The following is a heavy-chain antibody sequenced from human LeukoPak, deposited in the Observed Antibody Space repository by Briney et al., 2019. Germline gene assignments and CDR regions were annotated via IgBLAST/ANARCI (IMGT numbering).Heavy chain of an antibody. CDR3: VKDRPCETCMPMDA. CDR2: LGRSGENR. CDR1: GFTFTDYS. J-gene: IGHJ6*02. V-gene: IGHV3-23*01. D-gene: IGHD2-2*01. Sequence: PGGPLRLSSAAFGFTFTDYSMNWVRQAPGKGMEWVSGLGRSGENRYYATSVRGRFSISRDNSKDTVYLQMNSLRAEDTAIYYCVKDRPCETCMPMDAWGQGTTVTVSS.